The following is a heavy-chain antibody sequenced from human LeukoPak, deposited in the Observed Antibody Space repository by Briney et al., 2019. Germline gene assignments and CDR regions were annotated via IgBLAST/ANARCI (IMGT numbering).Heavy chain of an antibody. CDR2: IYHSGST. Sequence: SETLSLTCTVSGGSISSYYWSWIRQPPGKGLEWIGYIYHSGSTYYNPSLKSRVTISVDRSKNQFSLRVSSVTAADTAVYYCARGRPYDSSDYKAIAWYFDLWGRGTLVAVSS. CDR3: ARGRPYDSSDYKAIAWYFDL. J-gene: IGHJ2*01. D-gene: IGHD3-22*01. CDR1: GGSISSYY. V-gene: IGHV4-59*12.